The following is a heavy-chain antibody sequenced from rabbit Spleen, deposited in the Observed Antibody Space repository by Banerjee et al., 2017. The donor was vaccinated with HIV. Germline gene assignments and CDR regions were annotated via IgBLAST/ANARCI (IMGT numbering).Heavy chain of an antibody. CDR2: INIVTGKS. V-gene: IGHV1S45*01. Sequence: EQLEESGGGLVKSEGSLTLTCKASGVSLNGKDVMCWVRQAPGKGLEWIACINIVTGKSVYASWAKGRFTMSRTSSTTVTLQMTSLTAADTATYFCARDLVAVIGWNFNLWGQGTLVTVS. CDR3: ARDLVAVIGWNFNL. CDR1: GVSLNGKDV. D-gene: IGHD1-1*01. J-gene: IGHJ4*01.